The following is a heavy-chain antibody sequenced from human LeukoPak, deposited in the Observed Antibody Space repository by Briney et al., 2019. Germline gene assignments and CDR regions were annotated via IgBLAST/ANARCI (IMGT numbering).Heavy chain of an antibody. CDR1: GYTFTSYY. CDR3: ARGQGSSFYGDYAVDY. D-gene: IGHD4-17*01. V-gene: IGHV1-46*01. J-gene: IGHJ4*02. Sequence: ASVKVSCKASGYTFTSYYMHWVRQAPGQGLEWMGIINPSGGSTSYAQKFQGRVTMTRDTSISTAYMELSRLRSDDTAVYYCARGQGSSFYGDYAVDYWGQGTLVTVSS. CDR2: INPSGGST.